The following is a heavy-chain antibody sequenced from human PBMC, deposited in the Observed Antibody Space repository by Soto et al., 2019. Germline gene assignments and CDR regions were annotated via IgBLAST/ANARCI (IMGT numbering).Heavy chain of an antibody. CDR2: INHSGST. CDR3: ARTSRFDC. J-gene: IGHJ4*02. V-gene: IGHV4-34*01. D-gene: IGHD6-6*01. CDR1: CGSFSSYY. Sequence: SETLFLTCAVYCGSFSSYYWSWIRQPPGKGLEWIGEINHSGSTNYNPSLKSRVTMSVDTPKNQFSLKLSSVTAADTAVYYCARTSRFDCWGQGTLVTVSS.